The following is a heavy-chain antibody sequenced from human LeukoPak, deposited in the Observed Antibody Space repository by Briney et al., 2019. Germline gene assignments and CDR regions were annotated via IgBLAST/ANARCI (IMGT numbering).Heavy chain of an antibody. V-gene: IGHV3-21*01. D-gene: IGHD3-10*01. CDR2: ISSSSSYI. CDR1: GFTFSDYY. CDR3: ARDVSPGRELLWFGELYPYYYYGMDV. Sequence: GGSLRLSCAASGFTFSDYYMSWVRQAPGKGLEWVSSISSSSSYIYYADSVKGRFTISRDNAKNSLYLQMNSLRAEDTAVYYCARDVSPGRELLWFGELYPYYYYGMDVWGQGTTVTVSS. J-gene: IGHJ6*02.